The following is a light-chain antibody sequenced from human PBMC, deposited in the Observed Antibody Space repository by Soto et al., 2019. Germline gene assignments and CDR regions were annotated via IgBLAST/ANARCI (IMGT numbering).Light chain of an antibody. CDR2: GAS. J-gene: IGKJ1*01. CDR1: QSISDT. Sequence: EIVMTQSPATLSVSPGGRATLSCRASQSISDTLAWYQQKPGQAPRLLIHGASTRATGFPGRFSGSGSGTGFTLTICSLQSEDFAVYYCQQYNNWPWTFGKGTKVEIK. CDR3: QQYNNWPWT. V-gene: IGKV3-15*01.